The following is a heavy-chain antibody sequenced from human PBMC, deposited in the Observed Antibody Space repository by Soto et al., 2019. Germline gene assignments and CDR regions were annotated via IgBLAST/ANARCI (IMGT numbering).Heavy chain of an antibody. CDR3: ATEPCSTSCRFGDYYYGMDV. CDR1: GGSIRSGGYY. CDR2: IYYSGST. D-gene: IGHD2-2*01. Sequence: PSETLSLTCTVSGGSIRSGGYYWSWIRQHPGKGLEWIGYIYYSGSTSYNPSLKSRVTISVDTSKNQLSLKLSSVTAADTAVYYCATEPCSTSCRFGDYYYGMDVLGQKTTVTVSS. V-gene: IGHV4-31*03. J-gene: IGHJ6*02.